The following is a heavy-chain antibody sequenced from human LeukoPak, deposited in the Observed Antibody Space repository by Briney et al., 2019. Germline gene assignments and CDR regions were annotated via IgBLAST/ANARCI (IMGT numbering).Heavy chain of an antibody. D-gene: IGHD6-6*01. J-gene: IGHJ4*02. CDR2: IYHSGST. CDR3: ARAPYSSSSGLYY. Sequence: PSETLSLTCAVYGGSFSGYYWSWIRQPPGKGLEWIGYIYHSGSTYYNPSLKSRVTISVDRSKNQISLKLSSVTAADTAVYYCARAPYSSSSGLYYWGQGTLVTVSS. CDR1: GGSFSGYY. V-gene: IGHV4-34*01.